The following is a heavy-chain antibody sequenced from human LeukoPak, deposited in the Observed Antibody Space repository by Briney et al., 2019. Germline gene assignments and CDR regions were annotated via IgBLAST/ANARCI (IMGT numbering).Heavy chain of an antibody. CDR2: IHYSGST. J-gene: IGHJ4*02. Sequence: SETLSLTCTVSGGSISSSSYYWGWIRQPPGKGLEWIGSIHYSGSTYYNPSLKSRVTISVDTSKNQFSLKLSSVTAADTAVYYCARQSGSLVVVAATDYWGQGTLVTVSS. CDR3: ARQSGSLVVVAATDY. CDR1: GGSISSSSYY. V-gene: IGHV4-39*01. D-gene: IGHD2-15*01.